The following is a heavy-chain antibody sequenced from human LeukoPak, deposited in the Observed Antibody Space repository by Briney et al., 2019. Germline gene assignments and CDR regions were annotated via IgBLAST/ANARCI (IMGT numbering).Heavy chain of an antibody. J-gene: IGHJ3*02. V-gene: IGHV1-2*02. CDR1: GYTPAAQY. Sequence: ASMKVSCKASGYTPAAQYLHWVRQAPGQGLEWMGWFDPDSGVTLYAQKFQGRVAMTGDKSISTAYMELSGLTSDDTAVYYCARARLWTYDIWGQGTVVTVS. D-gene: IGHD3-16*01. CDR2: FDPDSGVT. CDR3: ARARLWTYDI.